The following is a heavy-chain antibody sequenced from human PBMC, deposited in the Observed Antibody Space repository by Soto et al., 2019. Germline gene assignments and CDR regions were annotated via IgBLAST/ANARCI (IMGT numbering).Heavy chain of an antibody. J-gene: IGHJ4*02. CDR2: IYYSGST. CDR1: GGSISSYY. V-gene: IGHV4-59*01. D-gene: IGHD1-26*01. CDR3: ARRYGGNFDY. Sequence: QVQLQESGPGLVKPSETLSLTCTVSGGSISSYYWSWIRQPPGKGLEWIGYIYYSGSTNYNPSLTSXVXIXXDRSKNQFSLKLSSVTAADTAVYYCARRYGGNFDYWGQGTLVTVAS.